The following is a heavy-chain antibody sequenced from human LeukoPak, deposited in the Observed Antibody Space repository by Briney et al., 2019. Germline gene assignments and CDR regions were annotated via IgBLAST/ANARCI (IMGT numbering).Heavy chain of an antibody. Sequence: ASVKVSCKASGYTFTSYDINWVRQATGQGLEWMGWMNPNSGNTGYAQKFQGRVTMTRDTSTSTVYMELSSLRSEDTAVYYCARKAYSYDYFDYWGQGTLVTVSS. CDR1: GYTFTSYD. D-gene: IGHD5-18*01. CDR2: MNPNSGNT. CDR3: ARKAYSYDYFDY. V-gene: IGHV1-8*02. J-gene: IGHJ4*02.